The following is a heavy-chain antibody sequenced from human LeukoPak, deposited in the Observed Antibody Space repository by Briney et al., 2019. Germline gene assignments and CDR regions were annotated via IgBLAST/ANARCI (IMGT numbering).Heavy chain of an antibody. CDR3: AKVESDFWSGYYEAGFDP. CDR2: ISYDGSNK. J-gene: IGHJ5*02. V-gene: IGHV3-30*07. CDR1: GFTFSSYA. Sequence: GGSLRLSCAASGFTFSSYAMHWVRQAPGKGLEWVAVISYDGSNKYYADSVKGRFTISRDNSKNTLYLQMNSLRAEDTAVYYCAKVESDFWSGYYEAGFDPWGQGTLVTVSS. D-gene: IGHD3-3*01.